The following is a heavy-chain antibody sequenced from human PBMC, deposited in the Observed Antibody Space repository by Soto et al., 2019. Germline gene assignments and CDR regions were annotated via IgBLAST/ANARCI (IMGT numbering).Heavy chain of an antibody. J-gene: IGHJ6*03. V-gene: IGHV4-4*02. CDR3: ARCEYSSSSGGYYYYMDV. Sequence: QVQLQESGPGLVKPSGTLSLTCAVSSGSISSSNWWSWVRQPPGKGLEWIGEIYHSGSTNYNPSLKSRVTISVDKSKNQFSLKLSSVTAADTAVYYCARCEYSSSSGGYYYYMDVWGKGTTVTVSS. CDR2: IYHSGST. D-gene: IGHD6-6*01. CDR1: SGSISSSNW.